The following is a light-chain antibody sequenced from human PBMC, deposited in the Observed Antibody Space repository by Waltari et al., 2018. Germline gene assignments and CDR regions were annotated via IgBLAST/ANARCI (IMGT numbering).Light chain of an antibody. CDR1: QSILSRSSNRNA. V-gene: IGKV4-1*01. CDR3: QQYYNAPLT. CDR2: WAA. J-gene: IGKJ4*01. Sequence: DIVMTQSPDSLAVSLGERATINCKSRQSILSRSSNRNALAWYQQKPGQPPKLLFFWAATRESGAPDRFSVSGSGTDFTLTISSLQAEDVAVYYCQQYYNAPLTFGGGTKVEIK.